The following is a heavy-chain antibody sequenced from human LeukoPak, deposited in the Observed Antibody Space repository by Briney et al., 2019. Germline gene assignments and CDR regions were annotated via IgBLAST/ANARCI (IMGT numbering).Heavy chain of an antibody. Sequence: PGGSLRLSCAASEFTFGSYEMNWVRQAPGKGLEWVSATSSSDAGTYHAESVRGRFTISRDNSKNTLYLQMNSLRADDAAVYYCARAPVTSCRGAFCYPFDIWGQGTLVTVSS. D-gene: IGHD2-15*01. CDR3: ARAPVTSCRGAFCYPFDI. CDR2: TSSSDAGT. V-gene: IGHV3-23*01. J-gene: IGHJ4*02. CDR1: EFTFGSYE.